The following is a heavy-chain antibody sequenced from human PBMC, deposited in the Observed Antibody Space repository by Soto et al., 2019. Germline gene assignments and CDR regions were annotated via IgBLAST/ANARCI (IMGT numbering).Heavy chain of an antibody. J-gene: IGHJ6*02. CDR1: GYSFTSYW. CDR3: ARVLRYFEEYYGMDV. CDR2: IYPGDSDT. V-gene: IGHV5-51*01. Sequence: GESLKISCKGSGYSFTSYWIGWVRQMPGKGLEWMGIIYPGDSDTRYSPSFQGQVTISADKSISTAYLQWSSLKASDTAMYYCARVLRYFEEYYGMDVWGQGTTVTVSS. D-gene: IGHD3-9*01.